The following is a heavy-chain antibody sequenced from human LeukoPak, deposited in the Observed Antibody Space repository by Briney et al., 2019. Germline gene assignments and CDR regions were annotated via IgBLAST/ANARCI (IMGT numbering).Heavy chain of an antibody. CDR2: IWYDGSKK. D-gene: IGHD6-19*01. V-gene: IGHV3-33*08. CDR3: ARLGSGWSFDY. CDR1: GFTFSSYS. J-gene: IGHJ4*02. Sequence: EAGGSLRLSCAASGFTFSSYSMNWVRQAPGKGLEWVAVIWYDGSKKYYADSVKGRFTISRDNSKNTVYLQMNSLRAEDTALYYCARLGSGWSFDYWGQGTPVSVSS.